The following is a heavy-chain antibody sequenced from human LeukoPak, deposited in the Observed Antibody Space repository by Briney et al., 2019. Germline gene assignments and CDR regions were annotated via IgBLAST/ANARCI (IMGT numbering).Heavy chain of an antibody. CDR2: INPNSGGT. CDR3: ARARSTRWSYYDY. D-gene: IGHD4-23*01. Sequence: ASVKVSCKASGYTFTSYDINWVRQATGQGLEWMGWINPNSGGTNYAQKFQGRVTMTRDTSISTAYMELTRLTSNDTAVFYCARARSTRWSYYDYWGQGTLVTVSS. CDR1: GYTFTSYD. J-gene: IGHJ4*02. V-gene: IGHV1-2*02.